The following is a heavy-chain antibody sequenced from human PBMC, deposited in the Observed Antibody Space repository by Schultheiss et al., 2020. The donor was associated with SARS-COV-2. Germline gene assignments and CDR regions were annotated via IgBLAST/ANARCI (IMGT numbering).Heavy chain of an antibody. CDR1: GFTFSNYG. V-gene: IGHV3-48*01. J-gene: IGHJ4*02. CDR2: ISSESATI. CDR3: AKAKH. Sequence: GESLKISCAASGFTFSNYGMSWVRQAPGKGLEWLSYISSESATIFYTDSVKGRFTISRDNSKNTLYLQMNSLRAEDTAVYYCAKAKHWGQGTLVTVSS.